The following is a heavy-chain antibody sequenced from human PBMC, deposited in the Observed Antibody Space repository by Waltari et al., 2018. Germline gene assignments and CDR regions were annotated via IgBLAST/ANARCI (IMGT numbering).Heavy chain of an antibody. CDR1: GYTFTDYS. V-gene: IGHV1-46*01. D-gene: IGHD3-10*01. J-gene: IGHJ4*02. CDR2: INPSGGGT. CDR3: ARAGTTLIWGVAE. Sequence: QVQLVQSGAEVKRPGASVKVSCKASGYTFTDYSMHWVRQAPGQGLEWMGIINPSGGGTTYTQKFQDRVTMTRDTSTNTVYMELSSLGSEDTAVYYCARAGTTLIWGVAEWGQGTLVTVSS.